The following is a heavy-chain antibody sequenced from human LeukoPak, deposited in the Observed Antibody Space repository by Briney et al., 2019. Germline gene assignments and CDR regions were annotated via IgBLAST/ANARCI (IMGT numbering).Heavy chain of an antibody. CDR1: GGSFSGYY. Sequence: PSETLSLTCAVYGGSFSGYYWSWIRQPPGKGLEWIGEINHSGSTNYNPSLKSRVNISVDTSKNQFSLKLSSVTAADTAVYYCARDRYSGSYLYYYGMDVWGQGTTVTVSS. CDR3: ARDRYSGSYLYYYGMDV. CDR2: INHSGST. V-gene: IGHV4-34*01. J-gene: IGHJ6*02. D-gene: IGHD1-26*01.